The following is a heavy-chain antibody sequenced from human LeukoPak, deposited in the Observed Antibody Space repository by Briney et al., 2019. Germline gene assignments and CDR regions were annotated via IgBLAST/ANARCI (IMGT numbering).Heavy chain of an antibody. CDR1: GFVFSNYG. J-gene: IGHJ3*01. Sequence: PGGSLRLSCTGSGFVFSNYGIHWVRQAPGKGLEWLAFVRNGRNNEYYADSVKGRFTISRDNSKRSLYLQMNSLRPGDTAIYYCARSRAPTADPDGFDVWGQGTMVTVSS. CDR3: ARSRAPTADPDGFDV. CDR2: VRNGRNNE. V-gene: IGHV3-30*02. D-gene: IGHD1-14*01.